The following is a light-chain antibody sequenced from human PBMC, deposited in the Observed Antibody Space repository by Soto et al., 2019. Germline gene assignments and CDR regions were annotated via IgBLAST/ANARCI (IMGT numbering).Light chain of an antibody. CDR3: QQYGNSPPYT. CDR1: QSVSSSY. CDR2: GAS. J-gene: IGKJ2*01. V-gene: IGKV3-20*01. Sequence: EIVLTQSPGTLSLSPGERATLSCRASQSVSSSYLAWYQQKAGQAPRLLIYGASSRATGIPDRFSGSGSGTDFTLNISRLEPEDFAVYYCQQYGNSPPYTFGQGTKLEIK.